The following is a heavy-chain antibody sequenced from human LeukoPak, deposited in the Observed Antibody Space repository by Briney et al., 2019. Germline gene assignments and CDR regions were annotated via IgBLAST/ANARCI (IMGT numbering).Heavy chain of an antibody. CDR1: GYTFTSYG. J-gene: IGHJ5*02. CDR3: ARDGVVVTTRIWFDP. Sequence: ASVKVSCKASGYTFTSYGITWVRQAPGQGLEWMGWISGYNGNTNYAQNLQGRVTITADKSTSTAYMELSSLRSEDTAVYYCARDGVVVTTRIWFDPWGQGTLVTVSS. V-gene: IGHV1-18*01. CDR2: ISGYNGNT. D-gene: IGHD2-15*01.